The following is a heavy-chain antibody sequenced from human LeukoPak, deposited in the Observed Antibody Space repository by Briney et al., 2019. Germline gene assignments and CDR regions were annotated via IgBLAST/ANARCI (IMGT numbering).Heavy chain of an antibody. V-gene: IGHV4-4*07. J-gene: IGHJ4*02. Sequence: SETLSLTCTVSAGSISSYYWSWIRQPAGKGPEWIGRIYTSGSTNYNPSLKSRVTMSLDTSKKQFSLKLRSVTAAGTAVYYCARDGVAVAGTLDYWGQGTLVTVSS. CDR2: IYTSGST. CDR3: ARDGVAVAGTLDY. CDR1: AGSISSYY. D-gene: IGHD6-19*01.